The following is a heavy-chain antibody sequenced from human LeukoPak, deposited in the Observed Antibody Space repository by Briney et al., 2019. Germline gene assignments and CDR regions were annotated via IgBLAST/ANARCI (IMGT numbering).Heavy chain of an antibody. Sequence: ASVKVSCKVSGYTFTDYYMHWVEQAPGKGLEWMGLVDPEDGETIYAEKFQGRVTITADTSTDTAYMELSSLRSEDTAVYYCATGKEMATITWGQGTLVTVSS. D-gene: IGHD5-24*01. CDR1: GYTFTDYY. CDR3: ATGKEMATIT. CDR2: VDPEDGET. J-gene: IGHJ4*02. V-gene: IGHV1-69-2*01.